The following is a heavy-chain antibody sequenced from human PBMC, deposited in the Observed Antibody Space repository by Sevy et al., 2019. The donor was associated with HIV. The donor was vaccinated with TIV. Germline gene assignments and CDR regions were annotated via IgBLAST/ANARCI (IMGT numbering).Heavy chain of an antibody. J-gene: IGHJ6*03. CDR2: ISAYNGNT. D-gene: IGHD1-26*01. CDR3: ARDGGSYYYYYMDV. V-gene: IGHV1-18*01. Sequence: ASVKVSCKASGYTFTSYGISWVRQASGQGLEWMGWISAYNGNTNYAQKLQGRVTMTTDTSTSTAYMELRSLRSDDTAVYYCARDGGSYYYYYMDVWGKGTTVTVSS. CDR1: GYTFTSYG.